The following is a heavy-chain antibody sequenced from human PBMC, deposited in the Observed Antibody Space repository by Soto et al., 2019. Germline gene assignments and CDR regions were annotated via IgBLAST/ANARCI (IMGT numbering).Heavy chain of an antibody. CDR2: ISYDGSNK. D-gene: IGHD2-15*01. CDR1: GFTFSSYA. J-gene: IGHJ5*02. CDR3: ARDYGYCSGGSCYGGWFDP. V-gene: IGHV3-30-3*01. Sequence: GGSLRHSCAASGFTFSSYAMHWVRQAPGKGLDWVAVISYDGSNKYYANSVKGRFTISRDNSKNTLYLQMNSLRAEDTAVYYCARDYGYCSGGSCYGGWFDPWGQGTLVTVSS.